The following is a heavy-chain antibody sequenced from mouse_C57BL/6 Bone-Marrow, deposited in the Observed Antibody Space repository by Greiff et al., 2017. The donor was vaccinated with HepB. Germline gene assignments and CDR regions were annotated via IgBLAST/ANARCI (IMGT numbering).Heavy chain of an antibody. J-gene: IGHJ1*03. CDR3: AKNRNYWYFDV. Sequence: DVMLVESGGGLVKPGGSLKLSCAASGFTFSDYGMHWVRQAPEKGLEWVAYISSGSSTIYYADTVKGRFTISRDNAKNTLFLQMTSLRSEDTAMYYCAKNRNYWYFDVWGTGTTVTVSS. CDR1: GFTFSDYG. CDR2: ISSGSSTI. V-gene: IGHV5-17*01.